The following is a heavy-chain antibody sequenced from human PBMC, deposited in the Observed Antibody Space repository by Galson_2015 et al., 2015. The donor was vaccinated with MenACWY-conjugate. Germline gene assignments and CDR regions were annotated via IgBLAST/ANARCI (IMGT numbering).Heavy chain of an antibody. CDR3: ARGAGYGSGSYKY. CDR1: GGSISSYY. D-gene: IGHD3-10*01. V-gene: IGHV4-59*01. CDR2: IYYSGST. Sequence: ETLSLTCTVSGGSISSYYWSWLRQPPGKGLEWIGYIYYSGSTNYNPSLKSRVTISVDTSKNQFSLKLSSVTAADTAVYYCARGAGYGSGSYKYWGQGTLVTVSS. J-gene: IGHJ4*01.